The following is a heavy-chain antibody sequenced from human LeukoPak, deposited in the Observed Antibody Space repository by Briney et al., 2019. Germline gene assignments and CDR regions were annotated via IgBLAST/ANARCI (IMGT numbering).Heavy chain of an antibody. CDR3: AKVHSSGFFDY. CDR1: GFTFSSYG. D-gene: IGHD6-19*01. Sequence: LSCAASGFTFSSYGMHWVRQAPGKGLEWVAVISYDGSNKYYADSVKGRFTISRDNSKNTLYLQMNSLRAEDTAVYYCAKVHSSGFFDYWGQGTLVTVSS. J-gene: IGHJ4*02. CDR2: ISYDGSNK. V-gene: IGHV3-30*18.